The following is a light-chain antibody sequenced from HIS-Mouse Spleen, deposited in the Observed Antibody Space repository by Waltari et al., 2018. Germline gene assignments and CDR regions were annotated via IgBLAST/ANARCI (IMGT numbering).Light chain of an antibody. CDR3: SSYAGSNNSLYV. CDR1: SSDVGGYNY. CDR2: EVS. J-gene: IGLJ1*01. V-gene: IGLV2-8*01. Sequence: QSALTQPASVSGSPGQSVTISCTGTSSDVGGYNYVSWYQQHPGKAPKLMIYEVSKRPSWVPDRFSGSKSGNTASLTISGLQAEDEADYYCSSYAGSNNSLYVFGTGTKVTVL.